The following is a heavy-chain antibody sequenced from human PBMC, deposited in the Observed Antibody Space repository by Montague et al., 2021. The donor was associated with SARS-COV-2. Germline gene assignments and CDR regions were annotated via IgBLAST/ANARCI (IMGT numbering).Heavy chain of an antibody. J-gene: IGHJ5*02. Sequence: SETLSLTCAFYGGSFSGYYWSWIRQPPVKGLEWIGEINHSGSTNYNPSLKSRVTISVDTSKNQFPLKLSSVTAADTAVYYCASLTLGYCSSTSCYSDWFDPWGQGTLVTVSS. CDR1: GGSFSGYY. CDR2: INHSGST. D-gene: IGHD2-2*02. V-gene: IGHV4-34*01. CDR3: ASLTLGYCSSTSCYSDWFDP.